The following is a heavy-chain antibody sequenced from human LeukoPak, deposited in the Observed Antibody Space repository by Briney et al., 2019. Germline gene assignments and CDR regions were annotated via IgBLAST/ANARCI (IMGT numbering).Heavy chain of an antibody. J-gene: IGHJ4*02. Sequence: QAGGSLRLSCAASGFTVSSNYMSWVRQAPGKGLEWVTVIYSGSSSTYYTDYVKGRFTTSRHNSKNTMYLQMNSLRAEDTAAYYCARDAYGNVGSCYSDYWGQGTLVTVSS. CDR3: ARDAYGNVGSCYSDY. V-gene: IGHV3-53*04. CDR1: GFTVSSNY. D-gene: IGHD2-15*01. CDR2: IYSGSSST.